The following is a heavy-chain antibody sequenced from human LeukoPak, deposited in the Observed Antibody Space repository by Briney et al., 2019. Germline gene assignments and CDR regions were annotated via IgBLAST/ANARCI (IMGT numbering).Heavy chain of an antibody. V-gene: IGHV4-59*01. J-gene: IGHJ5*02. D-gene: IGHD3-10*01. Sequence: SETLSLTCTVSGGSISSYYWSWIRQPPGKGLEWIGYIYYSGSTNYNPSLKSRVTISVDTSKNQFSLKLSSVTAADTAVYYCARDGYYGRRWFDPWGQGTLVTVSS. CDR2: IYYSGST. CDR3: ARDGYYGRRWFDP. CDR1: GGSISSYY.